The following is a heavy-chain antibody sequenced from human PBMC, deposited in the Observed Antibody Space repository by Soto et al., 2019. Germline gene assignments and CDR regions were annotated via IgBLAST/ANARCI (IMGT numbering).Heavy chain of an antibody. CDR1: GFTFSTYG. Sequence: QVQLVESGGGVVQPGRSLRLSCAASGFTFSTYGMHWVRQAPGKGLEWVAVISFDGNNKNYGDSVKGRFTISRDNSKNPLYLQMNSLGAEDTAVYYWAKDQGGGGSSSDYWGQGTLVTVSS. J-gene: IGHJ4*02. V-gene: IGHV3-30*18. CDR3: AKDQGGGGSSSDY. CDR2: ISFDGNNK. D-gene: IGHD3-16*01.